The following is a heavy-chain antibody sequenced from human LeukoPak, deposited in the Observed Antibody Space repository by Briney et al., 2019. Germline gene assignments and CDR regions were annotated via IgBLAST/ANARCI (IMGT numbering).Heavy chain of an antibody. CDR2: IYYSGST. CDR3: ARQRTAPPIYEYYGMDV. J-gene: IGHJ6*02. D-gene: IGHD3-9*01. V-gene: IGHV4-39*01. Sequence: KSSETLSLTCTVSGGSISSSSYYWGWIRQPPGKGLEWIGSIYYSGSTYYNPSLKSRVTISVDTSKNQFSLKLSSVTAADTAVYYCARQRTAPPIYEYYGMDVWGHGTTVTVSS. CDR1: GGSISSSSYY.